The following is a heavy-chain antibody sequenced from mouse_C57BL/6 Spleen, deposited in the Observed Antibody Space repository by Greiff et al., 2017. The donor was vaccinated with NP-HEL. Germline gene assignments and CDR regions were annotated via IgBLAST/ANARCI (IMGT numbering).Heavy chain of an antibody. D-gene: IGHD1-1*01. V-gene: IGHV1-26*01. CDR3: ARRGYYYGSSLYYYAMDY. Sequence: EVQLQQSGPELVKPGASVKISCKASGYTFTDYYMNWVKQSHGKSLEWIGDINPNNGGTSYNQKFKGKATLTVDKSSSTAYMELRRLTSEDSAVYDCARRGYYYGSSLYYYAMDYWGQGTAVTVAS. CDR2: INPNNGGT. CDR1: GYTFTDYY. J-gene: IGHJ4*01.